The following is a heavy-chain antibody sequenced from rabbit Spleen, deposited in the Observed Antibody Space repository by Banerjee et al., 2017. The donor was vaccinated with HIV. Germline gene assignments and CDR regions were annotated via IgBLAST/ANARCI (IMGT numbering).Heavy chain of an antibody. CDR1: GVSLNDKDV. CDR3: ARGDVRGYSYGFKL. D-gene: IGHD6-1*01. V-gene: IGHV1S40*01. Sequence: QSLEESGGDLVKPGASLTLTCTASGVSLNDKDVMCWVRQAPGKGLQWIGCIVTGSRNTYYESWAKGRFTISKTSSTTVTLQMTSLTAADTATYFCARGDVRGYSYGFKLWGPGTLVTV. CDR2: IVTGSRNT. J-gene: IGHJ4*01.